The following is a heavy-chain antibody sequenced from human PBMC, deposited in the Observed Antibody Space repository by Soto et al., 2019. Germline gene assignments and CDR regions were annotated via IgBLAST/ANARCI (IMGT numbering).Heavy chain of an antibody. Sequence: QVQLVQSGAEVKKPGASVKVSCKASGYTFTSYDINWVRQATGQGLEWMGWMNPNSGNTGYAQKFQGRVTMTRNTPISTAYMELSSLRSEDTAVYYCARAEDYYGSGSLNWFDPWGQGTLVTVSS. V-gene: IGHV1-8*01. CDR1: GYTFTSYD. D-gene: IGHD3-10*01. CDR2: MNPNSGNT. J-gene: IGHJ5*02. CDR3: ARAEDYYGSGSLNWFDP.